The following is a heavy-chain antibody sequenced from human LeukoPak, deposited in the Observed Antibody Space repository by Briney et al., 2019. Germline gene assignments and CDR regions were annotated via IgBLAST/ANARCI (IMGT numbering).Heavy chain of an antibody. V-gene: IGHV4-59*11. CDR3: ARDLVTVTKGFDI. CDR1: GDSFSSHY. D-gene: IGHD4-17*01. J-gene: IGHJ3*02. CDR2: ISYIGST. Sequence: PSETLSLTCTVSGDSFSSHYWTWIRQPPGKGLEWIGYISYIGSTNYNPSLKSRVTISIDTSKNQFSLKLSSVSAADTAVYYCARDLVTVTKGFDIWGQGTMVSVSS.